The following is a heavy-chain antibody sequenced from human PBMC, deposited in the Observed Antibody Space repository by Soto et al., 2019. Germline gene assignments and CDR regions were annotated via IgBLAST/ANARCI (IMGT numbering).Heavy chain of an antibody. D-gene: IGHD2-21*01. V-gene: IGHV3-23*01. CDR3: AKAILNTCRGETCYYFDS. CDR1: GFMFNNYA. Sequence: EVQLLESGGDLIEPGGSLRLSCAASGFMFNNYAMSWVRQAPGRRLEWVSTISGGIDISYHADSVRGLFSNSRDDSKNTVFLQMNNLRVEDTARYYGAKAILNTCRGETCYYFDSWGQGTPVTVSS. J-gene: IGHJ4*02. CDR2: ISGGIDIS.